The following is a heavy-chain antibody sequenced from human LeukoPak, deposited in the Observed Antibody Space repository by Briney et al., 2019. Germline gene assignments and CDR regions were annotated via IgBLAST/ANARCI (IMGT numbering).Heavy chain of an antibody. V-gene: IGHV3-30*03. CDR1: GFTFSSYG. CDR2: ISYDGSNK. Sequence: GGSLRLSCAASGFTFSSYGMHWVRQAPGKGLEWVAVISYDGSNKYYADSVKGRFTISRDNSKNTLYLQMNSLRAEDTALYYCARRWLHYAFDIWGQGTMVTVSS. J-gene: IGHJ3*02. CDR3: ARRWLHYAFDI. D-gene: IGHD5-24*01.